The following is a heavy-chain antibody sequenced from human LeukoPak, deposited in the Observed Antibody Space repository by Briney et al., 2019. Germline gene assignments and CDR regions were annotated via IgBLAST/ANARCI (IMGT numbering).Heavy chain of an antibody. CDR2: IYSGGST. V-gene: IGHV3-66*01. CDR3: AREYYDSSGYYLGY. J-gene: IGHJ4*02. Sequence: GGSLRLSCAASGFTFSSYAMSWVRQAPGKGLEWVSVIYSGGSTYYADSVKGRFTISRDNSKNTLYLQMNSLRAEDTAVYYCAREYYDSSGYYLGYWGQGTLVTVSS. D-gene: IGHD3-22*01. CDR1: GFTFSSYA.